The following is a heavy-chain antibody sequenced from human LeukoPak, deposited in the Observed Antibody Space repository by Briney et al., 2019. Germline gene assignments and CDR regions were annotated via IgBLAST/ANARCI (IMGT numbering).Heavy chain of an antibody. CDR2: INHSGST. D-gene: IGHD5-12*01. CDR3: ARAVSGYDRVNP. Sequence: PSETLSLTCAVYGGSFSGYYWSWIRQPPGKGLEWIGEINHSGSTNYNPSLKSRVTMSVDTSKNQFSLKLSSVTAADTAVYYCARAVSGYDRVNPWGQGTLVTVSS. V-gene: IGHV4-34*01. J-gene: IGHJ5*02. CDR1: GGSFSGYY.